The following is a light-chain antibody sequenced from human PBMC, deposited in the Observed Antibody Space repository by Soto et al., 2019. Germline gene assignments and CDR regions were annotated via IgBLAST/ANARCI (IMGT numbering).Light chain of an antibody. V-gene: IGLV2-14*01. CDR1: SSDVGGYNY. CDR3: SSYRRGSTYV. J-gene: IGLJ1*01. Sequence: QSDLTQPASVSGSTVQSITVSCTGTSSDVGGYNYVSWYQQHPGKAPRLMIYYVTNRPSGVSNRFSGSKSGNTASLTISGLQAEDEADYYSSSYRRGSTYVFGTGTKVTVL. CDR2: YVT.